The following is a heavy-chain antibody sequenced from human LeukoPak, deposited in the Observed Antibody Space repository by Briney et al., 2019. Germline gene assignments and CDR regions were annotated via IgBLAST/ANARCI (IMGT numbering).Heavy chain of an antibody. D-gene: IGHD4-17*01. Sequence: PGRSLRLSCAASGITFRSYGMHWVRQAPGKGLEWVAVISYDGSHKYYADSVKGRFSISRDNSKNTLYLQMNSPRADDTAVYYCAKGARGDTVTSIVGLNWFDPWGQGTLVTVSS. J-gene: IGHJ5*02. V-gene: IGHV3-30*18. CDR3: AKGARGDTVTSIVGLNWFDP. CDR2: ISYDGSHK. CDR1: GITFRSYG.